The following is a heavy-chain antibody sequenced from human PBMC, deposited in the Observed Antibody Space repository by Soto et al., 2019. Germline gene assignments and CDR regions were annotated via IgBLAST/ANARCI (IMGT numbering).Heavy chain of an antibody. J-gene: IGHJ4*02. D-gene: IGHD6-13*01. CDR1: EGTFNSYA. CDR3: ASGASCWYPYFFDA. CDR2: IIPYHNTL. V-gene: IGHV1-69*01. Sequence: QAQVVQSGAEVRKPGSSVKLSCKASEGTFNSYAIAWVRQAPGQGLEWMGGIIPYHNTLNYAQKFQDRVTIAADDATNTAYMELSSPRSDESAVYFCASGASCWYPYFFDAWAQGTLLTVSS.